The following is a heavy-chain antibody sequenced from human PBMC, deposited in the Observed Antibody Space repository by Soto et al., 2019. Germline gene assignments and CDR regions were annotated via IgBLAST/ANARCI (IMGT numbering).Heavy chain of an antibody. CDR3: AKSEPYGSGSYYFDY. V-gene: IGHV3-23*01. CDR1: GFTFSRNA. CDR2: ISGGGGAT. J-gene: IGHJ4*02. D-gene: IGHD1-26*01. Sequence: GGSLRLSCAASGFTFSRNAMSWVRQAPGKGLEWVSGISGGGGATYYADAVKGRFTISRDNSKNTLYLQMNSLRAEDTAIYYCAKSEPYGSGSYYFDYWGQGTLVTVSS.